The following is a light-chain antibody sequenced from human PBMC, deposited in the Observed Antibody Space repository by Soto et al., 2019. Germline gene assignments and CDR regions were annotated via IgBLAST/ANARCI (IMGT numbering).Light chain of an antibody. V-gene: IGKV1-9*01. J-gene: IGKJ2*01. Sequence: DIQLTQSPSFLSASVGDRVTITCRSSQGISSYLAWYQQKPGKAPKPLIYAASTFQSGVTSRFIGSGSGTEFPLTIQSLQPEDFATYSCQQFNSYPYTFGQGTKLEIK. CDR3: QQFNSYPYT. CDR1: QGISSY. CDR2: AAS.